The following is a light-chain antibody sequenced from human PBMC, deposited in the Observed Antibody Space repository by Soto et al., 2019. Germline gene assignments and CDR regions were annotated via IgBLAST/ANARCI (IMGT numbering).Light chain of an antibody. Sequence: TQSPGTLSLSPGERATLSCRASQSVSSNLAWYQQKPGQAPRLLIYGASTRATGIPARFSGSGSGTEFTLTISSLQSEDFAVYYCQQYNNWPGTFGQGTKVDIK. V-gene: IGKV3-15*01. CDR1: QSVSSN. CDR2: GAS. CDR3: QQYNNWPGT. J-gene: IGKJ1*01.